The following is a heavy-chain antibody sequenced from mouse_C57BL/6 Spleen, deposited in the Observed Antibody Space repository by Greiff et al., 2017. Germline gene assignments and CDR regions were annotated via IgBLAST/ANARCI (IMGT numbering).Heavy chain of an antibody. J-gene: IGHJ4*01. V-gene: IGHV1-50*01. CDR1: GYTFTSYW. CDR3: ARVLGRGAMDY. Sequence: QVQLKQPGAELVKPGASVKLSCKASGYTFTSYWMQWVKQRPGQGLEWIGEIDPSDSYTNYNQKFKGKATLTVDTSSSTAYMQLSSLTSEDSAVYYCARVLGRGAMDYWGQGTSVTVSS. CDR2: IDPSDSYT. D-gene: IGHD4-1*01.